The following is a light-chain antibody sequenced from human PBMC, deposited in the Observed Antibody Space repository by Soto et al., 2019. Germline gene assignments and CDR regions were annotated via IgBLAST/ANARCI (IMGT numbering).Light chain of an antibody. J-gene: IGKJ1*01. V-gene: IGKV1-12*01. Sequence: DIQMSQSPSSVSASVGDRFTITCRASQDISGWLAWYQQKPGKAPKLLIYAASSLQSGVPSRFSGSGSGTEFTLTISGLQADDFATYYCQQYSSHRTFGQGTKVDIK. CDR3: QQYSSHRT. CDR1: QDISGW. CDR2: AAS.